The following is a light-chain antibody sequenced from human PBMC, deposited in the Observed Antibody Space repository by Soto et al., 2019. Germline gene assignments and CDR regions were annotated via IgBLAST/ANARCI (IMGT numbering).Light chain of an antibody. CDR1: QSVLYSSNNKNY. CDR2: WAS. CDR3: QQYYSTPHLT. Sequence: DIVMTQSPDSLAVSLGDRATINCKSSQSVLYSSNNKNYLAWYQQKPGQPPKLLIYWASTRESGVPDRFSGSGSGTDFTLTISSLQAEDVAVYYCQQYYSTPHLTFGGGTKLEIK. J-gene: IGKJ4*01. V-gene: IGKV4-1*01.